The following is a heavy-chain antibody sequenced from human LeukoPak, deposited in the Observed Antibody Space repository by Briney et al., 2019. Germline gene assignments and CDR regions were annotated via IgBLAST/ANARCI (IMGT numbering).Heavy chain of an antibody. J-gene: IGHJ4*02. D-gene: IGHD6-19*01. CDR3: ARDPGGYSSGWFDY. CDR2: IYSGGST. CDR1: GFTVSSNY. Sequence: GRSLRLSCAASGFTVSSNYMSWVRQAPGKGLEWVSVIYSGGSTYYADSVKGRFTISRDNSKNTLYLQMNSLRAEDTAVYYCARDPGGYSSGWFDYWGQGTLVTVSS. V-gene: IGHV3-53*01.